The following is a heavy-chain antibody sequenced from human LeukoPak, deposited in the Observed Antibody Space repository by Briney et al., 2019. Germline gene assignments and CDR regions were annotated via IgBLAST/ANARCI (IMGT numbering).Heavy chain of an antibody. V-gene: IGHV4-39*01. CDR3: ARHLPRGVGLCYFDS. D-gene: IGHD1-26*01. Sequence: SETLSLTCTVSGGSISSSSYYWGWIRQPPGKGLEWIGSIYYSGNTYYNPSLKSRVTISVYTSNNQFSLKLSSVTAAGTTVYYCARHLPRGVGLCYFDSWGHGTLVTVSS. CDR2: IYYSGNT. J-gene: IGHJ4*01. CDR1: GGSISSSSYY.